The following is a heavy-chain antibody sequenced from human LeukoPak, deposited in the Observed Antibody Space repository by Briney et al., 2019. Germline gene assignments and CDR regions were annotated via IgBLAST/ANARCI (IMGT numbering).Heavy chain of an antibody. CDR2: MNPNSGNT. D-gene: IGHD3-9*01. J-gene: IGHJ3*02. CDR1: VYTFTSYD. CDR3: ARSPMRRDILTGPAFDI. Sequence: ASVKVSFKASVYTFTSYDINWVRQATGQGLEWMGWMNPNSGNTGYAQKFRGRVTMTRNTSISTAYMELSSLRSEDTAVYYCARSPMRRDILTGPAFDIWGQGTMVTVSS. V-gene: IGHV1-8*01.